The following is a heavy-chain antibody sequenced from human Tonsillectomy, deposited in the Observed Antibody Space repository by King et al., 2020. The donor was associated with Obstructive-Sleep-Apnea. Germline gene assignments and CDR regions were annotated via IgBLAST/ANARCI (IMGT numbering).Heavy chain of an antibody. CDR3: ACSLVLRYFDRLSMPPFSLDY. CDR2: ISYDGSNK. D-gene: IGHD3-9*01. Sequence: VQLVESGGGVVQPGRSLRLSCAASGFTFSSYAMHLVRQAPGKGLEWVAVISYDGSNKYYADSVKGRFTISRENSKNTLSLQMNSLRAEDTAVYYCACSLVLRYFDRLSMPPFSLDYWGQEPLVTVPS. CDR1: GFTFSSYA. V-gene: IGHV3-30*04. J-gene: IGHJ4*02.